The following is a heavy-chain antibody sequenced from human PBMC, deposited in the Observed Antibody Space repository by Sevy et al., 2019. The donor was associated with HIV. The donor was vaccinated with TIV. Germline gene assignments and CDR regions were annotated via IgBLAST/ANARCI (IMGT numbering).Heavy chain of an antibody. V-gene: IGHV3-23*01. D-gene: IGHD6-19*01. J-gene: IGHJ4*02. CDR3: AKDKSSGWYYFDY. Sequence: GGSLRLSCAASGFTFSSYAMSWVRQAPGKGLEWVSAISGGGGSTYYADSVKGRFTISRDNPKNTLYLQMNSLRAEDTAVYYCAKDKSSGWYYFDYWGQGTLVTVSS. CDR1: GFTFSSYA. CDR2: ISGGGGST.